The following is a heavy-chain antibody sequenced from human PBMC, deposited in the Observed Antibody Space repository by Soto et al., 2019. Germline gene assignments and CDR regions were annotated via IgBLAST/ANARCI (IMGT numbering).Heavy chain of an antibody. V-gene: IGHV4-31*03. CDR2: IYYSGST. D-gene: IGHD3-22*01. CDR3: ARFLLGLYYDSSGYYLGWFDP. J-gene: IGHJ5*02. Sequence: SETLSLTCTVSGGSISSGGYYWSWIRQHPGKGLEWIGYIYYSGSTYYNPSLKSRVTISVDTSKNQFSLKLSSVTAADTAVYYCARFLLGLYYDSSGYYLGWFDPWGQGTRVTVAS. CDR1: GGSISSGGYY.